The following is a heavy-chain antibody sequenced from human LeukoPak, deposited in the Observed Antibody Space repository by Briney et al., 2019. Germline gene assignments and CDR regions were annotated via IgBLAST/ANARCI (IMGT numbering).Heavy chain of an antibody. V-gene: IGHV3-21*01. Sequence: GGSLRLSCAASGITFSAYTMNWVRQAPGKGLEWVSSISGSGSYIFYADSVKGRFTISRDNAKHSLYLQMNSLRAEDTAVYYCASDRSLIASLYYFDNWGQGTLVTVSS. CDR1: GITFSAYT. D-gene: IGHD3-22*01. J-gene: IGHJ4*02. CDR2: ISGSGSYI. CDR3: ASDRSLIASLYYFDN.